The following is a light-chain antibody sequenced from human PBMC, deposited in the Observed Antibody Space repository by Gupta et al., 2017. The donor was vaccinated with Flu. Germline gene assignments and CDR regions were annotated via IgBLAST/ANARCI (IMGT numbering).Light chain of an antibody. CDR3: LQYDNLPPSRFGT. V-gene: IGKV1-33*01. CDR1: QDISNY. CDR2: DAS. J-gene: IGKJ2*02. Sequence: DIQMTQSPSSLSASVGDRVTITCQASQDISNYLNWYQQKPGKAPKLLIYDASNLETGVPSRFSGSGSGTDFTFTISILQPEDSATYYCLQYDNLPPSRFGTLGKGTKVNIK.